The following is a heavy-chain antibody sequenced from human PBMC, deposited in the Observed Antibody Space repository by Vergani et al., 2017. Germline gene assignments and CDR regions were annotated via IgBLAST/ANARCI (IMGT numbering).Heavy chain of an antibody. CDR2: ISSSSSYL. J-gene: IGHJ6*02. Sequence: EVQLVESGGGLVKPGGSLRLSCAASGFTFSSYSMNWVRQAPGKGLEWVSSISSSSSYLYYADSVKGRFTISRDNAKNSLYLQMNSLRAEDTAVYYCAILLASDGLSYYYYGMDVWGQGTTVTVSS. CDR3: AILLASDGLSYYYYGMDV. V-gene: IGHV3-21*01. D-gene: IGHD2-21*01. CDR1: GFTFSSYS.